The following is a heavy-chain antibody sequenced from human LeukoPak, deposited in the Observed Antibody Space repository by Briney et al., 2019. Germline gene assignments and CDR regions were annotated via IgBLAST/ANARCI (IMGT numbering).Heavy chain of an antibody. D-gene: IGHD2-15*01. J-gene: IGHJ5*02. V-gene: IGHV3-11*01. CDR1: GFTFSDYY. Sequence: GGSLRLSCAASGFTFSDYYMTWIRQAPGKGLEWVSYISSSGSTIYYADSVKGRFTISRDNAKNSLYLQMNSLRAEDTAVYYCARVEGYCSGGSCTYNWFDPWGQGTLVTVSS. CDR2: ISSSGSTI. CDR3: ARVEGYCSGGSCTYNWFDP.